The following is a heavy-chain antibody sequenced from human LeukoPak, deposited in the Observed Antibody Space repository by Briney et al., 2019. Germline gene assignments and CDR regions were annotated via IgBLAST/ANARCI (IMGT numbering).Heavy chain of an antibody. Sequence: GGSLRLSCAASGFTFSDHYMDWVRQAPGKGLEWVGRTRNKANSYTTEYAASVKGRFTISRDDSKNSLYLQMNSLKTEDTAVYYCARASKVGGIDYWGQGTLVTVSS. V-gene: IGHV3-72*01. CDR2: TRNKANSYTT. CDR3: ARASKVGGIDY. D-gene: IGHD1-26*01. CDR1: GFTFSDHY. J-gene: IGHJ4*02.